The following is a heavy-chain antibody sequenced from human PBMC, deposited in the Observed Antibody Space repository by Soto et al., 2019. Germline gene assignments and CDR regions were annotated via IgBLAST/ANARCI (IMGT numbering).Heavy chain of an antibody. CDR3: RRSWRQYKWIDLRY. CDR2: ISSSSNYV. V-gene: IGHV3-21*01. D-gene: IGHD1-20*01. Sequence: GGSLRLSCVASGFTFSSYSMNWVRQAPGKGLEWVSSISSSSNYVYYADSVKGRFTISRDNAKNSLFLQMISLRAEDTGVYYCRRSWRQYKWIDLRYWGQGTLVTVSS. CDR1: GFTFSSYS. J-gene: IGHJ4*02.